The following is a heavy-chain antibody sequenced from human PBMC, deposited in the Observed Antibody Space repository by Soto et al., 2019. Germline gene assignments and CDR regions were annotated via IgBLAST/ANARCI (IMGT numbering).Heavy chain of an antibody. Sequence: PGGSLRLSCAASGFTFSNYAMNWVRLAPGKGLEWVSGISGGGGSTYYADSVKGRFTISRDNAKDSLHLQMNSLTGEDSAVYYCARGAALAGKLDLWGQGTLVTVSS. V-gene: IGHV3-23*01. CDR2: ISGGGGST. CDR1: GFTFSNYA. CDR3: ARGAALAGKLDL. J-gene: IGHJ4*02. D-gene: IGHD6-19*01.